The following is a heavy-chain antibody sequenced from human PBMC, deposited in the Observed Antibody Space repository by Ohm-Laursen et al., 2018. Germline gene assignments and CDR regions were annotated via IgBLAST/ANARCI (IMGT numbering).Heavy chain of an antibody. D-gene: IGHD6-13*01. Sequence: ASVKVSCKASGHTFTSYYMHWVRQAPGQGLEWMGIINPSGATTTYAQKFQGRVTMTSDTSTSTVYMELSSLRSEDTAVYYCARDIAAVTPLDYWGQGTLVTASS. CDR3: ARDIAAVTPLDY. V-gene: IGHV1-46*01. CDR2: INPSGATT. J-gene: IGHJ4*02. CDR1: GHTFTSYY.